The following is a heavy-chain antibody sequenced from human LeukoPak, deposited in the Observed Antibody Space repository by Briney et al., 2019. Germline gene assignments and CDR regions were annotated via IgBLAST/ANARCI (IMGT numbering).Heavy chain of an antibody. V-gene: IGHV3-7*01. D-gene: IGHD3-22*01. CDR3: ARGPYYYDSSGYWNWFDP. Sequence: QPGGSLRLSCAASGFTFSSYWMSWVRQAPGKGLEWEANIKQDGSEKYYVDSVKGRFTISRDNAKNSLYLQMNSLRAEDTAVYYCARGPYYYDSSGYWNWFDPWGQGTLVTVSS. J-gene: IGHJ5*02. CDR2: IKQDGSEK. CDR1: GFTFSSYW.